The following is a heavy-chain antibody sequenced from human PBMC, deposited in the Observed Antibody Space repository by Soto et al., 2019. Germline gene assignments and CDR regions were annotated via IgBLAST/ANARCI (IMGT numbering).Heavy chain of an antibody. CDR3: ARDKGTAARPIYGMDV. D-gene: IGHD6-6*01. V-gene: IGHV3-13*01. Sequence: EVQLVESGGGLVQPGGSLRLSCAASGFTFSSYDMHWVRQATGKGLEWVSAIGTAGDTYYPGSVKGRFTISRENAKNSLYLQMNSLRAEETAVYYCARDKGTAARPIYGMDVWGQGTTVTVSS. CDR1: GFTFSSYD. J-gene: IGHJ6*02. CDR2: IGTAGDT.